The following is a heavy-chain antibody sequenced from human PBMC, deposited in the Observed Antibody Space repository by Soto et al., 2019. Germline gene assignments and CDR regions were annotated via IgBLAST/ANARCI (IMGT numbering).Heavy chain of an antibody. V-gene: IGHV3-30-3*01. CDR2: ISYDGSNK. CDR1: GFTFSSYA. CDR3: ARDPRDYGGNIDY. Sequence: QVQLVESGGGVVQPGRSLRLSCAASGFTFSSYAMHWVRQAPGKGLEWVAVISYDGSNKYYADSVKGRFTISRDNSKNTLYLQMNSLRAEDTAVYYRARDPRDYGGNIDYWGQGTLVTVSS. J-gene: IGHJ4*02. D-gene: IGHD4-17*01.